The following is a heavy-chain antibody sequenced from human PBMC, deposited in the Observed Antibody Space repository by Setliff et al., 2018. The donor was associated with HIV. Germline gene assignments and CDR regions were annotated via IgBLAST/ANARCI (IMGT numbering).Heavy chain of an antibody. V-gene: IGHV3-9*01. D-gene: IGHD6-19*01. CDR3: VKGKRSDSTSGWGYYLDA. Sequence: PGGSLRLSCVASGFSFKDCAMHWVRLAPGKGLEWVSGIRWDIGTKQYAASVRGRFTISRDNAKNSLYLEMNSLRPEDSAFYYCVKGKRSDSTSGWGYYLDAWGKGTTVTVYS. CDR2: IRWDIGTK. J-gene: IGHJ6*03. CDR1: GFSFKDCA.